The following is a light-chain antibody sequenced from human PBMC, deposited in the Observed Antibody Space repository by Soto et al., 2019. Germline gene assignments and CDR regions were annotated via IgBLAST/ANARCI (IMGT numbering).Light chain of an antibody. CDR3: QQSYSTLGT. Sequence: IQMTPSPSSLSASAGDRVIITCPSVHSINKYLNWYQQRPGKVPKTLIYAASTLQSGVPSRLSGSGSGRVFTLTINSLQPEDFATYYCQQSYSTLGTFGRGTRVEI. CDR1: HSINKY. CDR2: AAS. V-gene: IGKV1-39*01. J-gene: IGKJ4*02.